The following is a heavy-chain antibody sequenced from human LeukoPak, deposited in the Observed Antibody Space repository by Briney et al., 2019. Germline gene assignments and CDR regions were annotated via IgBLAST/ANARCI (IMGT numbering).Heavy chain of an antibody. CDR1: GYTFTSYD. J-gene: IGHJ4*02. CDR3: ARASSSWYPYYFDY. Sequence: ASVKVSCKASGYTFTSYDINWVRQATGQGLEWMGWMNPNSGNTGYAQKFEGRVTMTRNTSISTPYMELSSLRSEDTPVYYCARASSSWYPYYFDYWGQGTLVTVSS. V-gene: IGHV1-8*01. CDR2: MNPNSGNT. D-gene: IGHD6-13*01.